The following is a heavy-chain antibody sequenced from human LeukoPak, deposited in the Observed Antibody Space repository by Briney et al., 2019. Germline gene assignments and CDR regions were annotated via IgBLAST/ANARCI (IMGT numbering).Heavy chain of an antibody. CDR3: AKDKEYSSSKFDY. D-gene: IGHD6-6*01. J-gene: IGHJ4*02. V-gene: IGHV3-23*01. Sequence: GGSLSLSCAASGFTFSSYAMSWVRQAPGKGVEWVSAISGSGGSTYYADSVKGRFTISRDNSKNTLYLQMNSLRAEDTAVYYCAKDKEYSSSKFDYWGQGTLVTVSS. CDR1: GFTFSSYA. CDR2: ISGSGGST.